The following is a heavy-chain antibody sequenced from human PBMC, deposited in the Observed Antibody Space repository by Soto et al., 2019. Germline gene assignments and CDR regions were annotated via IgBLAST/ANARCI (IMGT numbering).Heavy chain of an antibody. V-gene: IGHV3-21*01. CDR1: GFTFSSYS. D-gene: IGHD6-19*01. Sequence: EVQLVESGGGLVKPGGSLRLSCAASGFTFSSYSMNWVRQAPGKGLEWVSSISSSSSYIYYADSVKGRFTISRDNAKNSLYLQMNSLRAEDTAVYYCARYRGSSGWYGSGGQGTLVTVSS. CDR3: ARYRGSSGWYGS. CDR2: ISSSSSYI. J-gene: IGHJ4*02.